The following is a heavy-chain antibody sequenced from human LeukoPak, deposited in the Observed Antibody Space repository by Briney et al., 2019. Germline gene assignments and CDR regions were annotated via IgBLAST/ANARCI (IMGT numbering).Heavy chain of an antibody. CDR1: GFTFSDYW. J-gene: IGHJ4*02. CDR2: INSDGSST. D-gene: IGHD3-3*01. V-gene: IGHV3-74*01. Sequence: GGSLRLSCAASGFTFSDYWMHWARQAPGKGLVWVSRINSDGSSTNYADSVKGRFTISRDNAKSTLYLRMNSLRAEDTAVYYCTRADFGVLTKYWGQGTLVTVSS. CDR3: TRADFGVLTKY.